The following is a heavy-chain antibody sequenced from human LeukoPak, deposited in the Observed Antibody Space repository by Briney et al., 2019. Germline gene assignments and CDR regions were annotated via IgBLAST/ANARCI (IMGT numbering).Heavy chain of an antibody. CDR2: TNPDSGVT. Sequence: ASVKVSCKASGYSFTGYYIHWVRQAPGQGLEWMGWTNPDSGVTKYEQKFQGRVTMTRDTSTSTAYMELSSLRSDDTAVYYCARGVVGYSGYDNWFDPWGQGTLVTVSS. CDR3: ARGVVGYSGYDNWFDP. D-gene: IGHD5-12*01. J-gene: IGHJ5*02. V-gene: IGHV1-2*02. CDR1: GYSFTGYY.